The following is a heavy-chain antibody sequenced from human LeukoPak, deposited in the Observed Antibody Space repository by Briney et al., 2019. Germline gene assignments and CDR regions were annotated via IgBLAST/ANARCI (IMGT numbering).Heavy chain of an antibody. J-gene: IGHJ5*02. CDR2: INPNSGGT. D-gene: IGHD6-13*01. V-gene: IGHV1-2*02. Sequence: GASVKVSCKASGYTFTGYYMHWVRQAPGQGLEGLGWINPNSGGTNYAQKFQGRVTMTRDTSISTAYMELSRLRSDDTAVYYCAREGYSSSWWRTTWFDPWGQGTLVTVSS. CDR1: GYTFTGYY. CDR3: AREGYSSSWWRTTWFDP.